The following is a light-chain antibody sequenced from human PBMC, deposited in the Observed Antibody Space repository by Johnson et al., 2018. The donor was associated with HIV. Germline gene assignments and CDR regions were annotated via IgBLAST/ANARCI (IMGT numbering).Light chain of an antibody. J-gene: IGLJ1*01. Sequence: QPVLTQPPSVSAAPGQRVNISCSGNISNIESYFVSWYHQLPGAAPTLLIYEDNKRPSGIPDRFSGSKSGATATLGITGLQTGDEADYYCGIWDASLSPLYVFGSGTTITVL. V-gene: IGLV1-51*02. CDR2: EDN. CDR1: ISNIESYF. CDR3: GIWDASLSPLYV.